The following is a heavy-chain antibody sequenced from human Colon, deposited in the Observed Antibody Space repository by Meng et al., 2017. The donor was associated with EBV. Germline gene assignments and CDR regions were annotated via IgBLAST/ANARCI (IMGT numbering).Heavy chain of an antibody. Sequence: QVQLVQSGAEVKKPGASVKVSCKASGYTFIDYYMHWGRPAPGQGLEWMGIINPSGGSTSYAQKFQGRVTMTRDTCTSRVYMELSSLRSEDTAVYYCARAAGSFGYWGQGPLVTVYS. V-gene: IGHV1-46*01. CDR2: INPSGGST. J-gene: IGHJ4*02. D-gene: IGHD3-10*01. CDR1: GYTFIDYY. CDR3: ARAAGSFGY.